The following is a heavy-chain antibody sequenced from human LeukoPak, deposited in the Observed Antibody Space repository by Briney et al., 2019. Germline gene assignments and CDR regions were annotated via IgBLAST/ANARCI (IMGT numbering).Heavy chain of an antibody. CDR1: GFTFSSYW. CDR3: VLYYYDGSGYYFDY. Sequence: GGSLRLSCAASGFTFSSYWMHWVRQAPGKGLVWVSRINSDGSSTSYADSVKGRFTISRDNAKNTLYLQMNSLRAEDTAVYYCVLYYYDGSGYYFDYWGQGTLVTVSS. V-gene: IGHV3-74*01. CDR2: INSDGSST. D-gene: IGHD3-22*01. J-gene: IGHJ4*02.